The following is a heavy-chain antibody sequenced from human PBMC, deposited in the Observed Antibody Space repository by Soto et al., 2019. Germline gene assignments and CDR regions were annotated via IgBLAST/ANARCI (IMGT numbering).Heavy chain of an antibody. CDR1: GFSFSTYA. CDR3: ARWGDNKVFDY. Sequence: EVQLLESGGGLVQPGGSLRLSCAASGFSFSTYAMSWVRQAPGKGLEWVSVITSTGRDTLYADSVKGRFTISRDNSKNTVYLQMNSLRVEDTAVYYCARWGDNKVFDYWGQGTLVSVSS. J-gene: IGHJ4*02. D-gene: IGHD3-10*01. CDR2: ITSTGRDT. V-gene: IGHV3-23*01.